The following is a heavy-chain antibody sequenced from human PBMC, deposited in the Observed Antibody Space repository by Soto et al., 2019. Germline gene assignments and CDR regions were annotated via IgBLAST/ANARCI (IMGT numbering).Heavy chain of an antibody. CDR1: GGTFSSYA. D-gene: IGHD2-15*01. V-gene: IGHV1-69*05. J-gene: IGHJ6*02. CDR2: IIPIFGTA. Sequence: SSVKVCCKASGGTFSSYAISWVRQAPGQGLEWMGGIIPIFGTANYAQKFQGRVTMTRDTSTSTVYMELSSLRSEDTAVYYCARGRGCSGGSCYFYYYYGMDVWG. CDR3: ARGRGCSGGSCYFYYYYGMDV.